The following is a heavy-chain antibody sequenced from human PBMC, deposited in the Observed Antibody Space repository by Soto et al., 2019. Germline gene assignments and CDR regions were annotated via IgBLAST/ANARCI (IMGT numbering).Heavy chain of an antibody. J-gene: IGHJ5*02. D-gene: IGHD3-16*01. V-gene: IGHV4-31*03. Sequence: PSETLSLTCTVSGGSISSGGYYWSWIRQHPGKGLEWIGYIYYSGSTYYNPSLKSRVTISVDTSKNQFSLKLSSVTAADTAVYYCARGAEEFGKNWFDPWGQGTLVTVSS. CDR1: GGSISSGGYY. CDR3: ARGAEEFGKNWFDP. CDR2: IYYSGST.